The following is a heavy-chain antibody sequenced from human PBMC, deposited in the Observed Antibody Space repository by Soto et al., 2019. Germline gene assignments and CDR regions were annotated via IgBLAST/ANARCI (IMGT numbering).Heavy chain of an antibody. CDR3: ARINPYDSSDY. CDR2: IYWDVDK. V-gene: IGHV2-5*02. Sequence: SGPRLVNPTRTLTLACSSFGFSFGIGGVGVGWFRQPPGEALEWLALIYWDVDKRYSPSLKNRLTITKDTSKNQVVLTMTNMDPVDTATYYCARINPYDSSDYWGQGTLVTVSS. D-gene: IGHD3-22*01. CDR1: GFSFGIGGVG. J-gene: IGHJ4*02.